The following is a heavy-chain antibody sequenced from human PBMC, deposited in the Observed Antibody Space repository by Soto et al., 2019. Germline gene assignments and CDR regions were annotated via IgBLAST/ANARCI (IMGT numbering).Heavy chain of an antibody. J-gene: IGHJ6*02. Sequence: QVQLVQSGAEVKKPGASVKVSCKASGYTFTSYAMHWVRQAPGQRLEWMGWINAGNGNTKYSQKFQGRVTIIRDTSASTAYMELSSLRSEDTAVYYCASSYSNSALIDYYYYGMDVWGQGTTVTVSS. CDR2: INAGNGNT. D-gene: IGHD4-4*01. CDR1: GYTFTSYA. V-gene: IGHV1-3*01. CDR3: ASSYSNSALIDYYYYGMDV.